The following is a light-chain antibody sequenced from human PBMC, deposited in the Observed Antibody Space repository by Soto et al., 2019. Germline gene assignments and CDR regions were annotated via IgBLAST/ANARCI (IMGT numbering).Light chain of an antibody. CDR1: QSVSSN. Sequence: EIVMTQSPATLSVSPGERATLSCRASQSVSSNLAWYQQKPGQAPRLLIYGASTRATGILARFSGSGSGTEFTLTISSLQSEDFAVYSCQQYNNWPPLFTFGPGTKVDIK. CDR2: GAS. V-gene: IGKV3-15*01. CDR3: QQYNNWPPLFT. J-gene: IGKJ3*01.